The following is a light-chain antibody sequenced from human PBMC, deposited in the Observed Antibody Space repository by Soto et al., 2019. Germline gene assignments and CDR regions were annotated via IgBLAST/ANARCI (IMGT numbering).Light chain of an antibody. Sequence: EIVLTQSPDTLSLSPGERATLSCRASQAVSSTYLAWYQQRLGQAPRLLIFGASGRATGIPDRFSGSGSGTDFTLSISRLEPEDFAVYYCQLYSNSPPMYTFGQGTKVDIK. CDR3: QLYSNSPPMYT. CDR2: GAS. CDR1: QAVSSTY. V-gene: IGKV3-20*01. J-gene: IGKJ2*01.